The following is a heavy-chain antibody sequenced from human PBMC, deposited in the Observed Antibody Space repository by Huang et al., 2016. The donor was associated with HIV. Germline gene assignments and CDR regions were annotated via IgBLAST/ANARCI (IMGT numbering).Heavy chain of an antibody. J-gene: IGHJ4*02. CDR3: ARVPSDHFSDY. CDR2: VSAYSGYT. Sequence: QIQLVQSGPEVKKPGASVTVSCNASGYTFSSDGISWVRQAPGQGPGGGGWVSAYSGYTNYSQKFQGRVTMTADTSASTAYMDLRSLTSDDTAVYYCARVPSDHFSDYWGQGTLVTVSS. V-gene: IGHV1-18*01. CDR1: GYTFSSDG.